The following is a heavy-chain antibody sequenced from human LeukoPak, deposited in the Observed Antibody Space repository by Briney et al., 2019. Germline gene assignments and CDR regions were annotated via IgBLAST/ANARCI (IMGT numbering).Heavy chain of an antibody. V-gene: IGHV4-4*02. Sequence: PSETLSLTCTVSGDSINSLDLWSWVRQPPGKGLEWIGEMYLSGTTHSNPSVKSRVTVSIDKSKNQFFLNLSSVTAADTAVYYCAGLVGRYSSGLYYYYFDYWGQGTLVTVSS. CDR3: AGLVGRYSSGLYYYYFDY. CDR2: MYLSGTT. J-gene: IGHJ4*02. CDR1: GDSINSLDL. D-gene: IGHD3-22*01.